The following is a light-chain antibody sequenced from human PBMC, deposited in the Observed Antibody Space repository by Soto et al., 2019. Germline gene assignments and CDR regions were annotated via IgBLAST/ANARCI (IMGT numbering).Light chain of an antibody. V-gene: IGKV3-11*01. Sequence: ILLPQFPSTLSLSPGERATVSCRASQSVSSYLAWYQQKPGQAPRLLIYDVSTRATGIPARFSGSGSGTDFTLTITSLEPEDVEVYSCQQRSDSPITFGQGTRLEIK. CDR1: QSVSSY. CDR3: QQRSDSPIT. J-gene: IGKJ5*01. CDR2: DVS.